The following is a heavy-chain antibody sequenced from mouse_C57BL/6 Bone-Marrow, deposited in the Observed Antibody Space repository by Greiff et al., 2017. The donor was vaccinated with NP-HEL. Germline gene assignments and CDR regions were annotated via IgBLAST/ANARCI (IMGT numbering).Heavy chain of an antibody. CDR3: ASFITTVVGYYYAMDY. D-gene: IGHD1-1*01. V-gene: IGHV1-69*01. Sequence: VQLQQPGAELVMPGASVKLSCKASGYTFTSYWMHWVKQRPGQGLEWIGEIDPSDSYTNYNQKFKGKSTLTVDKSSSTAYMQLSSLTSEDSAVYYCASFITTVVGYYYAMDYWGQGTSVTVSS. CDR1: GYTFTSYW. J-gene: IGHJ4*01. CDR2: IDPSDSYT.